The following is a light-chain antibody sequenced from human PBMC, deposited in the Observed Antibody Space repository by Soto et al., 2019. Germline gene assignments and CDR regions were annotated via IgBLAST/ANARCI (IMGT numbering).Light chain of an antibody. CDR2: KAS. CDR3: QQYNSYPIT. J-gene: IGKJ5*01. Sequence: DIQMTQSPSTLSGPVGDRVTITCRASQTISSWLAWYQQKPGKAPKLLIYKASTLKSGVPSRFSGSGSGTEFTLNISSLQPDDFATYYCQQYNSYPITFGQGTRLEIK. CDR1: QTISSW. V-gene: IGKV1-5*03.